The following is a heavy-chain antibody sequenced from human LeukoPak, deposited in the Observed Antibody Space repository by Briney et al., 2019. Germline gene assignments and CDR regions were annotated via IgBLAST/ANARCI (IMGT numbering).Heavy chain of an antibody. CDR2: ISAYNGNT. CDR3: ARSPVPPYYYDSSGYYPYDAFDI. V-gene: IGHV1-18*01. D-gene: IGHD3-22*01. CDR1: GYTFTSYG. Sequence: ASVKVSCKASGYTFTSYGISWVRQAPGQGLEWMGWISAYNGNTNYAQKLQGRVTMTTDTSTSTAYMELRSLRSDDTAVYYCARSPVPPYYYDSSGYYPYDAFDIWGQGTMVTVSS. J-gene: IGHJ3*02.